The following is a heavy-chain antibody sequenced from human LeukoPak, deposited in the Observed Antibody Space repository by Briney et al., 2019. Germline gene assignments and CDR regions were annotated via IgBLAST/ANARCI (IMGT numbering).Heavy chain of an antibody. CDR1: GFTFSSYA. Sequence: GGSLRLSCAASGFTFSSYAMSWVRQAPGKGLEWVSGISGSGVSTYYADSVKGRFTISRDNSKYTLFLQLNSLRAEDTALYFCAKDLNNSPYWGQGTLVTVSS. J-gene: IGHJ4*02. V-gene: IGHV3-23*01. D-gene: IGHD4-23*01. CDR3: AKDLNNSPY. CDR2: ISGSGVST.